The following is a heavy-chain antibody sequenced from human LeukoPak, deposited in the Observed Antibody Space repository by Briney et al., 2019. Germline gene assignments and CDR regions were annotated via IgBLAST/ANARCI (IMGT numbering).Heavy chain of an antibody. J-gene: IGHJ3*02. CDR3: ARALRGDAFDI. D-gene: IGHD3-16*01. CDR2: MNPNSGNT. V-gene: IGHV1-8*03. Sequence: ASVKVSCKASGYTFTSYDINWVRQATGQGLEWMGWMNPNSGNTGYAQKFQGRVTITRNTSISTAYVELSSLRSEDTAVYYCARALRGDAFDIWGQGTMVTVSS. CDR1: GYTFTSYD.